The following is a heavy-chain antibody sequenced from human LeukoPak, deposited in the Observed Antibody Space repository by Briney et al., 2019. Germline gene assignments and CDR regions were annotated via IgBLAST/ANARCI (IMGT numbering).Heavy chain of an antibody. CDR2: FDPEDGET. Sequence: ASVKVSCKVSGYTLTELSMHWVRQAPGKGLEWMGGFDPEDGETIYAQKFQGRVTMTEDTSTDTAYVELSSLRSEDTAVYYCATALEGGYSYFDYWGQGTLVTVSS. CDR3: ATALEGGYSYFDY. V-gene: IGHV1-24*01. D-gene: IGHD5-12*01. J-gene: IGHJ4*02. CDR1: GYTLTELS.